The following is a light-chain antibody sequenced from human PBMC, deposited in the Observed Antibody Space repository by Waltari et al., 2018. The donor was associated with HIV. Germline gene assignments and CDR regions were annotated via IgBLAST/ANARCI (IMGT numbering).Light chain of an antibody. Sequence: ETVLTQSPDTLSLSPGERATLSCRASQTISTGYVAWYQQKPGQAPRLLIPATSRRATGIPDRFRGSGSGTDFTLTISRLEPEDFAVYYCQQFDTSPPWTFGQGTKVEIK. CDR1: QTISTGY. J-gene: IGKJ1*01. CDR2: ATS. V-gene: IGKV3-20*01. CDR3: QQFDTSPPWT.